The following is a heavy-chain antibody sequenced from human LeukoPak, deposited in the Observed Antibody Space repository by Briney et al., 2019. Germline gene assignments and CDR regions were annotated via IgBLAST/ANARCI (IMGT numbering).Heavy chain of an antibody. CDR2: INWNSDSI. Sequence: GGSLRLSCAVSGFTLDDYAMHWVRQVPGKGLEWGSGINWNSDSIGYAVRGRFTISRDNAKNSLYLQMNSLRAEDTAVYYCARDWSHGSGSRQSPADVWGKGTMVTVSS. J-gene: IGHJ6*04. CDR3: ARDWSHGSGSRQSPADV. CDR1: GFTLDDYA. V-gene: IGHV3-9*01. D-gene: IGHD3-10*01.